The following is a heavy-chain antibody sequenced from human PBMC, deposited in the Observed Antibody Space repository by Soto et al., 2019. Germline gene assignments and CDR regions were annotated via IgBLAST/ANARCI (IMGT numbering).Heavy chain of an antibody. D-gene: IGHD5-18*01. CDR1: GFTFSSYG. V-gene: IGHV3-30*03. J-gene: IGHJ4*02. CDR2: ISYDGGLQ. Sequence: QAQLVESGGGVVQPGRSLRLSCAASGFTFSSYGMHWVRQAPGTGLEWVAVISYDGGLQHYADSVKGRFTISRDNSKNMVLLQMNSLRAEATSVYYCVSERGYGNVSVPYSWGQGTLVSVSS. CDR3: VSERGYGNVSVPYS.